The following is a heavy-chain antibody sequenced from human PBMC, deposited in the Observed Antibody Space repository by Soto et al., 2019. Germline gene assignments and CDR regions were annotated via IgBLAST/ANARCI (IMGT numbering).Heavy chain of an antibody. Sequence: GGSLRLSCAAPGFTFSSYAMSWVRQAPGKGLEWVSAISGSGGSTYYADSVKGRFTISRDNSKNTLYLQMNSLRAEDTAVYYCAKVLYDFWSGCVDYWGQGTLVTVSS. D-gene: IGHD3-3*01. CDR2: ISGSGGST. CDR3: AKVLYDFWSGCVDY. V-gene: IGHV3-23*01. J-gene: IGHJ4*02. CDR1: GFTFSSYA.